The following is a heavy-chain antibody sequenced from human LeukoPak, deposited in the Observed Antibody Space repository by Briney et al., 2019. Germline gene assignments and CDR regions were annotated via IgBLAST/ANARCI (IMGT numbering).Heavy chain of an antibody. Sequence: ASVKVSCKASGYTFTGYYMHWVRQAPGQGLEWMGWINPNSGGTNYAQKFQGWVTMTKDTSISTAYMEPSRLRSDDTAVYYCARGQQLVDYYYYGMDVWGQGTTVTVSS. CDR3: ARGQQLVDYYYYGMDV. D-gene: IGHD6-13*01. J-gene: IGHJ6*02. V-gene: IGHV1-2*04. CDR2: INPNSGGT. CDR1: GYTFTGYY.